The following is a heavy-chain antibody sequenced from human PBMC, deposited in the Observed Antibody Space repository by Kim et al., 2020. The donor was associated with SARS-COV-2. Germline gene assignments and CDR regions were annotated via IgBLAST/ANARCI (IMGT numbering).Heavy chain of an antibody. Sequence: SQKFQGRGTITRDTSASTAYMELSSRRSEDTAVYYCARSSWESSGWYLDYWGQGTLVTVSS. V-gene: IGHV1-3*01. J-gene: IGHJ4*02. CDR3: ARSSWESSGWYLDY. D-gene: IGHD6-19*01.